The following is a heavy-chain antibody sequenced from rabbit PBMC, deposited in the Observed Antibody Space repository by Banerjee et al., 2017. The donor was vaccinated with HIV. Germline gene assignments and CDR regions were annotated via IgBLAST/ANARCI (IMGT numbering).Heavy chain of an antibody. Sequence: QSLEESGGDLVKPEGSLTLTCTASGFSFSNGYVMCWVRQAPGKGLEWIACINTISGDTVYATWAKGRFTISKTSSTTVTLQMTSLTAADTATYFCVRKDSYDGLWGPGTLVTV. V-gene: IGHV1S40*01. J-gene: IGHJ4*01. CDR2: INTISGDT. CDR3: VRKDSYDGL. CDR1: GFSFSNGYV. D-gene: IGHD6-1*01.